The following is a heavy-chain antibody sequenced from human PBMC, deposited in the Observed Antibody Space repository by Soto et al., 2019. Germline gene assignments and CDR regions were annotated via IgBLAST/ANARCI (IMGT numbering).Heavy chain of an antibody. V-gene: IGHV3-23*01. D-gene: IGHD1-26*01. Sequence: EVQLLESGGGLVQPGGSLRLSCAASGFTFSSYAMRWVRQAPVKGLEWVSAISGSGGSTYYADSVKGRFTISRDNPKNTLYLQMNSLRAEDTAVYYCARRGSGSYYDDWGQGTLVTVSS. CDR2: ISGSGGST. CDR3: ARRGSGSYYDD. J-gene: IGHJ4*02. CDR1: GFTFSSYA.